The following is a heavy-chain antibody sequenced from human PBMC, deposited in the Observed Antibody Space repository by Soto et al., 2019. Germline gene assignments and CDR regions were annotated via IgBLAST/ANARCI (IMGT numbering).Heavy chain of an antibody. V-gene: IGHV4-59*01. Sequence: SETLSLTCTVFGGSISSYYWSWIRQPPGKGLEWIGYIYYSGSTNYNPSLKSRVTISVDTSKNQFSLKLSSVTAADTAVYYCARVVVAGGENYYYYYMDVWGKGPRSPSP. CDR3: ARVVVAGGENYYYYYMDV. D-gene: IGHD2-15*01. CDR2: IYYSGST. J-gene: IGHJ6*03. CDR1: GGSISSYY.